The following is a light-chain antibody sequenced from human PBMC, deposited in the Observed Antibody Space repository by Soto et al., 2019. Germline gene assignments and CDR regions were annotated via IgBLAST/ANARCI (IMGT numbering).Light chain of an antibody. CDR3: QHLTSYPRP. J-gene: IGKJ5*01. Sequence: DIQLTQSPSFLSASVGDRVTITCRASQGISSYLAWYQQKPGKAPKLLIYAASTLQSGVPSMFSGSGSGTEFTLTSSSLQPEEFATYYGQHLTSYPRPFGQATRLEIK. V-gene: IGKV1-9*01. CDR2: AAS. CDR1: QGISSY.